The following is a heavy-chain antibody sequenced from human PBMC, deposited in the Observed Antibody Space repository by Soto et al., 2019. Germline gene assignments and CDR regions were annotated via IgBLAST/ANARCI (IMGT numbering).Heavy chain of an antibody. CDR2: INTYNGNT. D-gene: IGHD3-16*01. CDR3: AMVDVYVTPSPQDV. Sequence: QVQLVQSGAEVKNRGASVKVSCKASGYTVTRYGIGCERQTPGQGLEWMGWINTYNGNTNYAQNVQGRVTLTTDTSTSTAYMELRSLRSNDTAIYYCAMVDVYVTPSPQDVWGQGTTVIVCS. J-gene: IGHJ6*02. CDR1: GYTVTRYG. V-gene: IGHV1-18*01.